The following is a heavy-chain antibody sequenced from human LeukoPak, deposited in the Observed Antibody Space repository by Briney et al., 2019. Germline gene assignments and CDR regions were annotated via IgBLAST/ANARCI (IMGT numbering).Heavy chain of an antibody. V-gene: IGHV4-59*08. CDR3: ARGLSGFWNNYDDY. J-gene: IGHJ4*02. Sequence: SETLSLTCTVSGGSISSYYWSWIRQPPGKGLEWIGYISYSGSSNYNSSLKSRVTISVDTSKNQFSLKLSSVTAADTAVYYCARGLSGFWNNYDDYWGQGTLVTVSS. CDR2: ISYSGSS. D-gene: IGHD3-3*01. CDR1: GGSISSYY.